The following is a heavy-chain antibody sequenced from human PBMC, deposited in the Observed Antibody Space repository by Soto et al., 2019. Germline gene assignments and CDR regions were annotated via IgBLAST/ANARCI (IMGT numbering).Heavy chain of an antibody. Sequence: EVRLLESGGGLVQPGGSLRLSCAASGFTFSVYAMSWVRQAPGKGLEWVSGISGSGDSTHYADSVKGRFTVSRDNSKSMLYLQTNILRAEHTAIYYCAKALYGGFTYWGQGTLVTVSS. V-gene: IGHV3-23*01. CDR3: AKALYGGFTY. CDR1: GFTFSVYA. CDR2: ISGSGDST. J-gene: IGHJ4*02. D-gene: IGHD3-10*01.